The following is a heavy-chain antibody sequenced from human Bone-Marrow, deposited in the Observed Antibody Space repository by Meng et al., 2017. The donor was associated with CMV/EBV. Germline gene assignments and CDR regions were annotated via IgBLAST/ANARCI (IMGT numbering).Heavy chain of an antibody. CDR2: ISRSGSSM. V-gene: IGHV3-11*04. CDR3: ASDGKTVDY. CDR1: GFTFSDYY. D-gene: IGHD4-17*01. J-gene: IGHJ4*02. Sequence: LSLTCAASGFTFSDYYLSWMRQAPGKGLEWVSYISRSGSSMYYADSVKGRFTISRDNAKNSLYLQMNSLRAEDTAAYYCASDGKTVDYWGQGTLVTVSS.